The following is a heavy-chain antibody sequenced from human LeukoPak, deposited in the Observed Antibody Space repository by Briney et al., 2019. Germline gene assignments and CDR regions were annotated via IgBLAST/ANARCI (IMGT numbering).Heavy chain of an antibody. Sequence: GGSLRLSCAASGFTVSSNYMSWVRQAPGKGLEWVSVIYSGGSTYYADSVKGRFTISRDNAKNSLYLQMNSLRAEDTALYYCARSSRAAFDIWGQGTMVTVSS. CDR1: GFTVSSNY. D-gene: IGHD6-6*01. J-gene: IGHJ3*02. CDR2: IYSGGST. CDR3: ARSSRAAFDI. V-gene: IGHV3-66*01.